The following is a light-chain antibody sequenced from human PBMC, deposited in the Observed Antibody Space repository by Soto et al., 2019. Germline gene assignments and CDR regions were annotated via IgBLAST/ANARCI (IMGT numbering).Light chain of an antibody. CDR2: EVT. Sequence: QSALTQPASVSGSPGQSITISCTGTSGDVGGYDYVSWYQHHPGKAPKLIIYEVTNRPSGVSHRFSGSKSGKTASLTVSGLQPEDEATYYCSSYASNQTPWLFGGGTQLTVL. CDR3: SSYASNQTPWL. V-gene: IGLV2-14*01. CDR1: SGDVGGYDY. J-gene: IGLJ3*02.